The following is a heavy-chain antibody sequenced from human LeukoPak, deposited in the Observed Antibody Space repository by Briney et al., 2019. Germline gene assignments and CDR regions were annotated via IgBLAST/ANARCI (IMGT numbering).Heavy chain of an antibody. CDR2: ISGSGGST. CDR1: GFTFSSYA. Sequence: GGSLRLSRAASGFTFSSYAMSWVRQAPGKGLEWVSAISGSGGSTYYADSVKGRFTISRDNSKNTLYLQMNSLRAEDTAVYYCAKTVHYGDYYYYFDYWGQGTLVTVSS. D-gene: IGHD4-17*01. V-gene: IGHV3-23*01. J-gene: IGHJ4*02. CDR3: AKTVHYGDYYYYFDY.